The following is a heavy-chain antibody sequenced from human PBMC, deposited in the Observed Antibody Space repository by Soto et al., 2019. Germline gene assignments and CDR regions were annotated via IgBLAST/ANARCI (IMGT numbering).Heavy chain of an antibody. D-gene: IGHD6-19*01. CDR3: ASPPFPGYSSPRALHHLSPLDV. V-gene: IGHV1-69*02. CDR2: IIPILGIA. Sequence: GASVKVSCKASGGTFSSYTISWVRQAPGQGLEWMGRIIPILGIANYAQKFQGRVTITADKSTSTAYMELSSLRSEDTAVYYCASPPFPGYSSPRALHHLSPLDVWGKGTTVTVSS. J-gene: IGHJ6*04. CDR1: GGTFSSYT.